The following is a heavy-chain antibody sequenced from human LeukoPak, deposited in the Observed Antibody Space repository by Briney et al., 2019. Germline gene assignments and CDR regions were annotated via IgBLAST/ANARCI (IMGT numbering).Heavy chain of an antibody. V-gene: IGHV7-4-1*02. D-gene: IGHD1-20*01. CDR1: GYTFTDYP. CDR2: INTDTGNP. Sequence: VASVKVSCKASGYTFTDYPMNWVRQAPGQGLEWMGWINTDTGNPTYAQGFTGHYVFSLDTSVSTAYLRIISLKAEDTAVYYCARAGLTGSKVAFDVWGQGTMVTVSS. CDR3: ARAGLTGSKVAFDV. J-gene: IGHJ3*01.